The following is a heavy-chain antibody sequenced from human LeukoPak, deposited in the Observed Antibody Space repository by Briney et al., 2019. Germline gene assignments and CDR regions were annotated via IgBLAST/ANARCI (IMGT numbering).Heavy chain of an antibody. CDR1: GYTFTGYY. D-gene: IGHD1-26*01. CDR2: INPNIGGT. CDR3: AGVGAGLNDAFDI. V-gene: IGHV1-2*06. Sequence: GASVKVSCKASGYTFTGYYMHWVRQAPGQGLEWMGRINPNIGGTNYAQKFQGRVTMTRDTSISTIYMELSRLRSDDTAVYYCAGVGAGLNDAFDIWGQGTMVTVSS. J-gene: IGHJ3*02.